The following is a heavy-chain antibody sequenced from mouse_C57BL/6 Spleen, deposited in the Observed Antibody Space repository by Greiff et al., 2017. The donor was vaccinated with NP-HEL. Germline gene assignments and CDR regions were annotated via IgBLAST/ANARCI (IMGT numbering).Heavy chain of an antibody. CDR2: ISYSGST. D-gene: IGHD1-1*01. J-gene: IGHJ1*03. CDR1: GYSITSDY. Sequence: DVKLQESGPGLAKPSQTLSLTCSVTGYSITSDYWNWIRKFPGNKLEYMGYISYSGSTYYNPSLKSRISITRDTSKNQYYLQLNSVTTEDTATYYCARYPSYYGSSYWYFDVWGTGTTVTVSS. V-gene: IGHV3-8*01. CDR3: ARYPSYYGSSYWYFDV.